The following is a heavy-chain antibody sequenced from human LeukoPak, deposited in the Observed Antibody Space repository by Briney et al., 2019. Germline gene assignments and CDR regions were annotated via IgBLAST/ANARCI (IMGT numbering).Heavy chain of an antibody. CDR3: AKDGAAAGFDY. CDR1: GFTFDDYA. V-gene: IGHV3-9*01. D-gene: IGHD6-13*01. J-gene: IGHJ4*02. CDR2: ISWNSGSI. Sequence: AGGSLRLSCAASGFTFDDYAMHWVRQAPGKGLEWVSGISWNSGSIGYADSVKGRFTISRDNAKNSLYLQMNSLRTEDTALYYCAKDGAAAGFDYWGQGTLVTVSS.